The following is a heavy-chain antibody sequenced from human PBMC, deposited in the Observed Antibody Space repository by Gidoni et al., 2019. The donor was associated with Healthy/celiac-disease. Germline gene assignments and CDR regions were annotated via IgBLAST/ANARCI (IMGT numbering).Heavy chain of an antibody. CDR1: GGSFSGYY. CDR3: ARGRYYFDY. Sequence: HVQLQQWGAGLLKPSETLSLTCAVYGGSFSGYYWSWIRQPPGKGLEWIGEINHSGSTNYNPALKSRVTISVDTSKNQVSLKLRSVTAADTAVYYCARGRYYFDYWGQGTLVTVSS. V-gene: IGHV4-34*01. CDR2: INHSGST. J-gene: IGHJ4*02.